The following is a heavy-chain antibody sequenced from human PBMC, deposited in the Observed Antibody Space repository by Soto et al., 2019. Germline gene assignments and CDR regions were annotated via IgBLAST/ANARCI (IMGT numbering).Heavy chain of an antibody. D-gene: IGHD2-15*01. CDR2: ISYSGST. CDR3: ATMGTPATGLYFFDY. J-gene: IGHJ4*02. V-gene: IGHV4-30-4*01. Sequence: QVQLQESGPGLVKPSQTLSLTCTVSGGSISSVNYYWCWIRQPPGKGLGWIGFISYSGSTYYSTSLKSRVTISVDTSKRQFSLNLSFVTAADTAVYYCATMGTPATGLYFFDYWGQGSLVTVSS. CDR1: GGSISSVNYY.